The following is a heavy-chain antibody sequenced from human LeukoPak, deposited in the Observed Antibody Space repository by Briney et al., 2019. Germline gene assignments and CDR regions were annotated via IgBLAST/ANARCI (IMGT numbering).Heavy chain of an antibody. CDR2: IYYSGST. D-gene: IGHD4-17*01. CDR3: ASGHYGTRTLAFDY. V-gene: IGHV4-59*01. J-gene: IGHJ4*02. CDR1: GGSIGSYY. Sequence: SETLSLTCTVSGGSIGSYYWSWIRQPPGKGLEWIGYIYYSGSTNYNPSLKSRVTISVDTSKNQFSLKLSSVTAADTAVYYCASGHYGTRTLAFDYWGQGTLVTVSS.